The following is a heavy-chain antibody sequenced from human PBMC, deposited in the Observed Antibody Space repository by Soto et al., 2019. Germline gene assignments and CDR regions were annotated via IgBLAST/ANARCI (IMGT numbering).Heavy chain of an antibody. D-gene: IGHD5-12*01. J-gene: IGHJ3*02. CDR1: GYTFTSYY. CDR3: ARGGYSGYDTPPDAFDI. CDR2: INPSGGST. V-gene: IGHV1-46*01. Sequence: GASVKVSCKASGYTFTSYYMHWVRQAPGQGLEWMGIINPSGGSTSYAQKFQGRVTMTRDTSTSTVYMGLSSLRSEDTAVYYCARGGYSGYDTPPDAFDIWGQGTMVTVSS.